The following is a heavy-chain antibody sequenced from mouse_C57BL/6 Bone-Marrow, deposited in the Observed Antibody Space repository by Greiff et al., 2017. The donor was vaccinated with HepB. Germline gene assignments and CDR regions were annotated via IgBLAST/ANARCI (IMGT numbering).Heavy chain of an antibody. CDR1: GYTFTSYW. J-gene: IGHJ2*01. V-gene: IGHV1-69*01. D-gene: IGHD2-3*01. CDR3: ARGDGYYFY. CDR2: IDPSDSYT. Sequence: QVQLQQSGAELVMPGASVKLSCKASGYTFTSYWMHWVKQRPGQGLEWIGEIDPSDSYTNYNQKFKGKSTLTVDKSSSTAYMQLSSLTSEDSAVYYCARGDGYYFYWGQGTTLTVSS.